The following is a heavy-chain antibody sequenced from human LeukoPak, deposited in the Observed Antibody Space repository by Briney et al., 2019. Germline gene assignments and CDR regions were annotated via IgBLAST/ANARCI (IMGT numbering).Heavy chain of an antibody. CDR2: ISSSSSYI. Sequence: GGSLRLSCAASGFTFSSYSMNWVRQAPGKGLEWVSSISSSSSYIYYADSVKGRFTISRDNAKNSLYLQMNSLRAEDTAVYYCARADGHSSSWRIYYYYYYMDVWGKGTTVTVSS. CDR3: ARADGHSSSWRIYYYYYYMDV. V-gene: IGHV3-21*01. D-gene: IGHD6-13*01. J-gene: IGHJ6*03. CDR1: GFTFSSYS.